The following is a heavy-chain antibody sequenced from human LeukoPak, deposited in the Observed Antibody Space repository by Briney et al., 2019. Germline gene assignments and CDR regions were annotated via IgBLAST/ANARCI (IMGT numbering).Heavy chain of an antibody. CDR1: GGSISSYY. CDR3: AMYSSSSLGNVKNY. Sequence: SETLSLTCTVSGGSISSYYWSWIRQPPGKGLEWIGYIYYSGSTDYNPPLTRRATISVDTSKHQYSLKLSSVPAADTAVYYCAMYSSSSLGNVKNYWGQGTLVTVSS. CDR2: IYYSGST. D-gene: IGHD6-6*01. J-gene: IGHJ4*02. V-gene: IGHV4-59*01.